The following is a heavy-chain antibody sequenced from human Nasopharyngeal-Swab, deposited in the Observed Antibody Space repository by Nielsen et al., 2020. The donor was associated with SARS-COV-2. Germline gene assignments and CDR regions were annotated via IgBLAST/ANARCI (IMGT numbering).Heavy chain of an antibody. CDR3: ARDLGITMVRGVTRDNWFDP. CDR2: IKQDGSET. J-gene: IGHJ5*02. D-gene: IGHD3-10*01. V-gene: IGHV3-7*01. Sequence: VRQAPGKGLEWVANIKQDGSETYYVDSVKGRFTISRDNAKNSLYLQMNSLRAEDTAVYYCARDLGITMVRGVTRDNWFDPWGQGTLVTVSS.